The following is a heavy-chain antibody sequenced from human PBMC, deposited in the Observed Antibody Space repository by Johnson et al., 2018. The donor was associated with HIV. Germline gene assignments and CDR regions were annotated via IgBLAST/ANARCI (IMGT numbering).Heavy chain of an antibody. CDR3: ARDRGIAARPFRYAFDI. V-gene: IGHV3-30*04. J-gene: IGHJ3*02. D-gene: IGHD6-6*01. CDR1: GFTFSSYA. CDR2: ISYDGSNK. Sequence: QMQLVESGGGVVQPGRSLRLSCAASGFTFSSYAMHWVRQAPGKGLEWVAVISYDGSNKYYADSVKGRFTISRDNSKNTLYLQMNSLRAEDTAVYYCARDRGIAARPFRYAFDIWGQGTMVTFSS.